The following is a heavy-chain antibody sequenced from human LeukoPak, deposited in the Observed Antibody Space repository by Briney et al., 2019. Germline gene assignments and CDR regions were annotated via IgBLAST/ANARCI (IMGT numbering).Heavy chain of an antibody. CDR2: ISYDGSNE. Sequence: GGSLRLSCAASGFTFSSYVMHWVRQAPGKGLEWVAIISYDGSNEYYADSVKGRFTISRDNAKNSLYLQMNSLRAEDTALYYCARDSILRYFDWPAYAFDIWGQGTMVTVSS. V-gene: IGHV3-30*04. CDR1: GFTFSSYV. CDR3: ARDSILRYFDWPAYAFDI. J-gene: IGHJ3*02. D-gene: IGHD3-9*01.